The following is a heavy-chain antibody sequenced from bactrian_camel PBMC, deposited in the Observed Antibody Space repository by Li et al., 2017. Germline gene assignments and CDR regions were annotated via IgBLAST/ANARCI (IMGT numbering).Heavy chain of an antibody. D-gene: IGHD7*01. J-gene: IGHJ4*01. CDR3: AYTSFTITPRAQLVSHWYNY. CDR2: HYRVGSTT. Sequence: QVQLVESGGGSVQPGGTLKLSCTVSGFSSDDYAMGWFRLSPGREREMVATHYRVGSTTASADSVKGRFTMSRDSFKNTVYLQMDRLKPNDTAMYYCAYTSFTITPRAQLVSHWYNYWGQGTQVTVS. CDR1: GFSSDDYA. V-gene: IGHV3S60*01.